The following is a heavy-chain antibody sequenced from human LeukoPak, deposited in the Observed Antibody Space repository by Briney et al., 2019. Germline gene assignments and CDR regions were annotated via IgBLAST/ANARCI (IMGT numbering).Heavy chain of an antibody. J-gene: IGHJ3*02. CDR2: IYYSGST. CDR3: ARVGAHDAFDI. V-gene: IGHV4-61*01. Sequence: SETLSLTCTVSGDSITSGSYYWGWIRQPPGRGLEWIGYIYYSGSTNYNPSLKSRVTISVDTSKNQFSLKLSSVTAADTAVYYCARVGAHDAFDIWGQGTMVTVSS. CDR1: GDSITSGSYY. D-gene: IGHD1-26*01.